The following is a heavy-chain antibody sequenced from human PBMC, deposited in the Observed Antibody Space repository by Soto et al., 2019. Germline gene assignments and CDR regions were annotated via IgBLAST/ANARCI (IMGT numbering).Heavy chain of an antibody. CDR1: GGSISSSSYY. Sequence: SETLSLTCTVSGGSISSSSYYWGWIRQPPGKGLEWIGSIYYSGSTYYNPSLKSRVTISVDTSKNQFSLKLSSVTAADTAVYYCARLAEWLGYFDYWGQGTLVTVSS. CDR3: ARLAEWLGYFDY. CDR2: IYYSGST. J-gene: IGHJ4*02. V-gene: IGHV4-39*01. D-gene: IGHD3-3*01.